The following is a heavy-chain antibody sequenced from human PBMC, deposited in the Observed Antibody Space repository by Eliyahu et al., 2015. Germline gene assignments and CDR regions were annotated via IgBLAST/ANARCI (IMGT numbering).Heavy chain of an antibody. CDR1: GYSITSGYY. V-gene: IGHV4-38-2*02. Sequence: QVQLQESGPGLVKPSETLSLTCTVXGYSITSGYYWGWIRQPPGKGLEWLGSIYYNGDTYYSSSLKSRVTISKGTSKTQFSLKVTSVTAADTAVYFCARSFGGSYSFDYWGQGTLVTVSS. J-gene: IGHJ4*02. D-gene: IGHD1-26*01. CDR2: IYYNGDT. CDR3: ARSFGGSYSFDY.